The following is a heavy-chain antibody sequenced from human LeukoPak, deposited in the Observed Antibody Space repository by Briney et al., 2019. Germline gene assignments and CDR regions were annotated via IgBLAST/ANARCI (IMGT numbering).Heavy chain of an antibody. J-gene: IGHJ6*02. V-gene: IGHV4-59*08. D-gene: IGHD3-3*01. CDR2: IYYSGST. CDR3: ARQSSDFWSGYYYYYGMDV. Sequence: PETLSLTCTVSGGSISSYYWSWIRQPPGKGLEWIGYIYYSGSTNYNPSLKSRVTISVDTSKNQFSLKLSSVTAADTAVYYCARQSSDFWSGYYYYYGMDVWGQGTTVTVSS. CDR1: GGSISSYY.